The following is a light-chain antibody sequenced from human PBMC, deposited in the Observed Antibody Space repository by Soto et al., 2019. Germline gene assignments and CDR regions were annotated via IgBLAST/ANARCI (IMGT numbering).Light chain of an antibody. CDR3: MQALHPQWT. Sequence: EIVMTQSPLSLSVTPGEPASISCRSSQSLLDPHGRSYVDWYLQKPGQSPQLLIYVGSNRASGVPDRITASASGTDFTLKISRVEADDVGVYYCMQALHPQWTFGRGTKVEIK. J-gene: IGKJ1*01. CDR2: VGS. V-gene: IGKV2-28*01. CDR1: QSLLDPHGRSY.